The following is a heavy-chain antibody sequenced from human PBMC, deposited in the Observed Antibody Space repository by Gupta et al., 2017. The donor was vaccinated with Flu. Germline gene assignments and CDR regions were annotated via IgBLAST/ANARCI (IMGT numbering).Heavy chain of an antibody. J-gene: IGHJ4*02. D-gene: IGHD2-15*01. CDR2: ISGSGGST. CDR3: AKVLATDPTEVAVSFDY. V-gene: IGHV3-23*01. Sequence: EVQLLESGGGLVQPGGSLRLSCAASGFTFSSYAMSWVRQAPGKGLEWVAGISGSGGSTYYADSVKGRFTISRDNSKNTLYLQMNSLRAEETAVDYCAKVLATDPTEVAVSFDYWGQGTLVTVSS. CDR1: GFTFSSYA.